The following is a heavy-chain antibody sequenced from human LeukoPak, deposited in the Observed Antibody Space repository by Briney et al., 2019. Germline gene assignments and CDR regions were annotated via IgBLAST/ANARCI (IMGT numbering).Heavy chain of an antibody. D-gene: IGHD4-17*01. CDR3: ARCYGDLCGAFDI. J-gene: IGHJ3*02. V-gene: IGHV1-69*04. CDR1: GGTFSSYA. CDR2: IIPILGIA. Sequence: ASVKVSCKASGGTFSSYAISWVRQAPGQGLEWMGRIIPILGIANYAQKFQGRVTITADKSTSTAYMELSSLRSEDAAVYYCARCYGDLCGAFDIWGQGTMVTVSS.